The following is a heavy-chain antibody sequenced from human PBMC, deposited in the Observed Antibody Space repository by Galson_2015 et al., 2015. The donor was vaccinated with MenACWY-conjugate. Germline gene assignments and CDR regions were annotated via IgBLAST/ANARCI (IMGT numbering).Heavy chain of an antibody. CDR3: AQGDVFDI. CDR2: IYWDDDK. CDR1: GFSLRTSGVG. V-gene: IGHV2-5*02. J-gene: IGHJ3*02. Sequence: PALVNPPQSLTLPCTFSGFSLRTSGVGVGWIRQPQGKALEWLALIYWDDDKRYSPSLKSRLTITKDTSKNQVVLTMTNMDPVDTATYYCAQGDVFDIWGQGTLVTVSS.